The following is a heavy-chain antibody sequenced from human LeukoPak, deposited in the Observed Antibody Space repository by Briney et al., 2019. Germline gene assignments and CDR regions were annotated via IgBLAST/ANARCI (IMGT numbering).Heavy chain of an antibody. V-gene: IGHV3-49*04. J-gene: IGHJ6*03. Sequence: GGSLRLSCTASGFTFGDYAMSWVRQAPGKGLEWVGFIRSKAYGGTTEYAASVKGRFTISRDDSKSIAYLQMNSLKTEDTAVYYCTRDQMYYDILTGPLYHMDVWGKGTTVTVSS. CDR2: IRSKAYGGTT. CDR1: GFTFGDYA. D-gene: IGHD3-9*01. CDR3: TRDQMYYDILTGPLYHMDV.